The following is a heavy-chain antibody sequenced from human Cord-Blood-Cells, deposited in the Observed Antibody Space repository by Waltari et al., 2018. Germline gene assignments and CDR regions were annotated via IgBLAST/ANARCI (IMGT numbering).Heavy chain of an antibody. V-gene: IGHV3-21*01. D-gene: IGHD6-13*01. Sequence: VQLVESGGGLVKPGGSLRLSCAPSRFTFSRHNMNWVRQAPGKGLEWVSSISSSSSYIYYADSVKGRFTISRDNAKNSLYLQMNSLRAEDTAVYYCARDRDSSSWFDYWGQGTLVTVSS. CDR1: RFTFSRHN. CDR3: ARDRDSSSWFDY. CDR2: ISSSSSYI. J-gene: IGHJ4*02.